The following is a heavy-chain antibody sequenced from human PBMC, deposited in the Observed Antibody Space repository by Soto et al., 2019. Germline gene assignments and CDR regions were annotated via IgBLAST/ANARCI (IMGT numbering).Heavy chain of an antibody. Sequence: SETLSLGCTVSGGSISGSSYYWGWIRQPPGRGREWIGSIYYSGSTYYNPSLKSRVTISVDTSKNQFSLTLSSVTAADTAVYYGESYVWGSYQSPMGGPWGQGTLVTVSS. CDR3: ESYVWGSYQSPMGGP. V-gene: IGHV4-39*01. CDR1: GGSISGSSYY. CDR2: IYYSGST. D-gene: IGHD3-16*02. J-gene: IGHJ4*02.